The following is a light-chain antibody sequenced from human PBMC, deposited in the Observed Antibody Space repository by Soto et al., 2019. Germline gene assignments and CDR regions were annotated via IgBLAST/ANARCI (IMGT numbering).Light chain of an antibody. CDR2: HDS. J-gene: IGLJ1*01. V-gene: IGLV3-21*02. CDR3: QVWDSAVDHHNYV. Sequence: SYELTQPPSVSVAPGQTARIYCEGNKIGSKSVHWYQQKPGQAPVLVVYHDSDRPSGIPERFSGSNSGNTATLTISRVEAGDEADYYCQVWDSAVDHHNYVFGTGTKVTVL. CDR1: KIGSKS.